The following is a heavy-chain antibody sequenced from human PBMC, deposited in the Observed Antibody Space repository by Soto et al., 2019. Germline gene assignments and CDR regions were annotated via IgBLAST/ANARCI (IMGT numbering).Heavy chain of an antibody. J-gene: IGHJ5*02. Sequence: ESGGGVVQPGRSLRLSCAASGFTFSSYAMHWVRQAPGKGLEWVAVISYDGSNKYYADSVKGRFTISRDNSKNTLYLQMNSLRAEDTAVYYCARDYYYDSSGYHNWFDPWGQGTLVTVSS. D-gene: IGHD3-22*01. CDR1: GFTFSSYA. CDR3: ARDYYYDSSGYHNWFDP. CDR2: ISYDGSNK. V-gene: IGHV3-30-3*01.